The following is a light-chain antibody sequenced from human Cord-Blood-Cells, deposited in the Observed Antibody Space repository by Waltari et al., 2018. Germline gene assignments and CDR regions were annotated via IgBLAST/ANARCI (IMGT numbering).Light chain of an antibody. Sequence: NYMLTQPHSVSESPGKTVTISCTRSSGSIASHYVQWYQQRPGSSPTTVIYEDNQRPSGVPDRFSGSIDSSSNSASLTISGLKTEDEADYYCQSYDSSNYVFGTGTKVTVL. CDR2: EDN. V-gene: IGLV6-57*01. CDR1: SGSIASHY. J-gene: IGLJ1*01. CDR3: QSYDSSNYV.